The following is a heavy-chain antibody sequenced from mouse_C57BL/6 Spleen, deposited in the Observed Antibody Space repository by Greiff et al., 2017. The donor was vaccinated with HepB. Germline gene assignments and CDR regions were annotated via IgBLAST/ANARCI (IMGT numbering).Heavy chain of an antibody. CDR1: GFTFSSYA. J-gene: IGHJ2*01. CDR2: ISDGGSYT. Sequence: EVQVVKSGGGLVKPGGSLKLSCAASGFTFSSYAMSWVRQTPEKRLEWVATISDGGSYTYYPDNVKGRFTISRDNAKNNLYLQMSHLKSEDTAMYYCARDPLYGSSYSFDYWGQGTTLTVSS. CDR3: ARDPLYGSSYSFDY. D-gene: IGHD1-1*01. V-gene: IGHV5-4*01.